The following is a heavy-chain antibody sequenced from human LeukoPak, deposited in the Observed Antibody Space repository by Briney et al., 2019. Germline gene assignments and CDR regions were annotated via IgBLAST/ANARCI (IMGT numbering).Heavy chain of an antibody. V-gene: IGHV3-23*05. D-gene: IGHD6-19*01. Sequence: GGSLTLSCAASEFIFSDYAMSWVRQAPGKGLEWVSTIDKTTYPTFYADSVKGRFTISRDNSKNTLYLQMNRLRTEDTAVYFCAKFEGATIPGWFNDYWGQGILVTVSS. CDR1: EFIFSDYA. CDR2: IDKTTYPT. CDR3: AKFEGATIPGWFNDY. J-gene: IGHJ4*02.